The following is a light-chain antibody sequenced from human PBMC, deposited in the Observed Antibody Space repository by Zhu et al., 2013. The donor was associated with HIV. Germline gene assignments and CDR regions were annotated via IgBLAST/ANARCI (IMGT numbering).Light chain of an antibody. CDR3: QQYFLSRT. V-gene: IGKV3D-15*01. CDR2: ATS. CDR1: QSVSSK. J-gene: IGKJ2*01. Sequence: MTQSPATLSVSPGSRATLSCRASQSVSSKVAWYQQRPGQAPRLLIFATSNRATGVPDRFSGSGSGTDFTLTISRLEPEDFAVYYCQQYFLSRTFGQGTRVDIK.